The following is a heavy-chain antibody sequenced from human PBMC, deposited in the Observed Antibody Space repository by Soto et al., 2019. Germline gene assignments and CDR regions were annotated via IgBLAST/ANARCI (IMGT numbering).Heavy chain of an antibody. CDR3: ARNPRVGTYYNDY. CDR2: ISYDGSNK. Sequence: QPGGSLRLSCAASGFTLSSYAMHWVRQAPGKGLEWVAVISYDGSNKYYADSVKGRFTISRDNSKNTLYLQMNSLRAEDTAVYYCARNPRVGTYYNDYWGQGTLVTVSS. V-gene: IGHV3-30-3*01. CDR1: GFTLSSYA. J-gene: IGHJ4*02. D-gene: IGHD6-13*01.